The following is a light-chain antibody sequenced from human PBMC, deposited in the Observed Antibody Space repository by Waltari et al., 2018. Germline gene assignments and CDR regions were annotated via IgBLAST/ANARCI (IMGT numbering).Light chain of an antibody. Sequence: EIALTQSPGTLSVSPGERVTVPCRASQTITGSWLTWYHQKPGQAPRLLIYGASNRAPGIPDRFSGSGSGTDFTLTISRLEPEDSAVYYCQQYDGSVVTFGGGTKVEIK. J-gene: IGKJ4*01. V-gene: IGKV3-20*01. CDR1: QTITGSW. CDR2: GAS. CDR3: QQYDGSVVT.